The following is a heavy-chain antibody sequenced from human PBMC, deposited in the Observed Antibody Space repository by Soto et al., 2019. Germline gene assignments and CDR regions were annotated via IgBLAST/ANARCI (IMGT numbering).Heavy chain of an antibody. Sequence: KPSETLSLTCSVSVVSFSSDSFICSWFRQFPGKGLEWIGYINYSGTTYYNPSLRSRITMSVDTSKNQFSLNLSSVTAADTAVYYCARDHKWDGMDVWGQGTTVTVSS. CDR3: ARDHKWDGMDV. D-gene: IGHD1-26*01. J-gene: IGHJ6*02. CDR1: VVSFSSDSFI. CDR2: INYSGTT. V-gene: IGHV4-31*03.